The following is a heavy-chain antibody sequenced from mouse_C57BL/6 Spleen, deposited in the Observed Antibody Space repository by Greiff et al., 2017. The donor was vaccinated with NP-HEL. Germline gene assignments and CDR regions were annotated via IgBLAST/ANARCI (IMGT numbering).Heavy chain of an antibody. V-gene: IGHV1-54*01. Sequence: QVQLQQSGAELVRPGTSVTVSCKASGYAFTNYLIEWVKQRPGQGLEWIGVINPGSGGTNYNEKFKGKATLTADKSSSTAYMQLSSLTSEDSAVYFCARRKITTVVAGAMDYWGQGTSVTVSS. CDR2: INPGSGGT. CDR3: ARRKITTVVAGAMDY. J-gene: IGHJ4*01. D-gene: IGHD1-1*01. CDR1: GYAFTNYL.